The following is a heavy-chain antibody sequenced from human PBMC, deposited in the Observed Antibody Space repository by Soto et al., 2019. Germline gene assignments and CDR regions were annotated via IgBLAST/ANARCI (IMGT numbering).Heavy chain of an antibody. CDR3: ARPGVAAVAGNWFDL. CDR2: IYYTGSA. V-gene: IGHV4-39*01. J-gene: IGHJ5*02. D-gene: IGHD6-13*01. CDR1: GGSISSSSYY. Sequence: SETLSLTCTVSGGSISSSSYYWDWIRQPPGKGLEWIGNIYYTGSAYFNPSLKSRVTITKDTSKNQSSLKLTSVTAADTAVYFCARPGVAAVAGNWFDLWGPGTLVTVSS.